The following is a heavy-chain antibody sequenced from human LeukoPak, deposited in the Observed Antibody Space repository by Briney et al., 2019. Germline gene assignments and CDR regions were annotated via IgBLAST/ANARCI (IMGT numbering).Heavy chain of an antibody. D-gene: IGHD3-10*01. V-gene: IGHV3-23*01. CDR1: GFTFSSYW. CDR2: ISESGGST. CDR3: AKGSF. J-gene: IGHJ4*02. Sequence: SGGSLRLSRAASGFTFSSYWMNWARQAPGKGLEWVSGISESGGSTYYADSVKGRFTSSRDNSKNTLYLQMNNLRAEDTAAYYCAKGSFWGQGTLVTVSS.